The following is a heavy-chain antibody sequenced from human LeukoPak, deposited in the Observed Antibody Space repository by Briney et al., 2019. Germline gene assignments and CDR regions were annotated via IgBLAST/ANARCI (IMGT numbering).Heavy chain of an antibody. CDR2: IYYSGST. J-gene: IGHJ4*02. CDR3: ARDGNGIDY. Sequence: SETLSLTCTVSGGSISSNYRSWIRQPPGKGLEWIGYIYYSGSTNYNPSLKSRVTISVDTSKNQFSLKLSSVTAADTAEYYCARDGNGIDYWGQGTLVIVSS. D-gene: IGHD1-26*01. CDR1: GGSISSNY. V-gene: IGHV4-59*01.